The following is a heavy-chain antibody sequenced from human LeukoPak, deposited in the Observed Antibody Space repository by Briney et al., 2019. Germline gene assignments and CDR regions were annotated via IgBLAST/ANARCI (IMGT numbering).Heavy chain of an antibody. CDR3: ARDSVSGSYYRG. V-gene: IGHV4-4*07. D-gene: IGHD1-26*01. CDR2: IYTSGST. J-gene: IGHJ4*02. CDR1: GGSISSYY. Sequence: SETLSLTRTVSGGSISSYYWSWIRQPAGKGLEWIGRIYTSGSTNYNPSLKSRVTMSVDTSKNQFSLKLSSVTAADTAVYYCARDSVSGSYYRGWDQGTLVTVSS.